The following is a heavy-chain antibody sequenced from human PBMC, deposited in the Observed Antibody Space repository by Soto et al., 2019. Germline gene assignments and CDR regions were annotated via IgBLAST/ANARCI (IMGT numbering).Heavy chain of an antibody. J-gene: IGHJ4*02. V-gene: IGHV3-23*01. CDR1: GFTFSSYT. D-gene: IGHD3-22*01. CDR2: ISGSGGST. Sequence: EVQLLESGGGLVQPGGSLRLSCTASGFTFSSYTMSWVRQATGQGLEWVSAISGSGGSTFYADSVKGRFAISRDNSKNTLFLQMTSLRADDTAVYYCANEGSFDSSGFYDYFHYWGQGTVVTVSS. CDR3: ANEGSFDSSGFYDYFHY.